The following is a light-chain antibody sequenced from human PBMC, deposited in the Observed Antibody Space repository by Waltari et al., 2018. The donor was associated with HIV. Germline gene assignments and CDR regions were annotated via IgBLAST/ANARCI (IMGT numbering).Light chain of an antibody. Sequence: QSVLTQPPSVSRAPGPRVTISCTGSSSNLGAGYDVHWYQHFPGRAPKLLIYGHPNRASGVPGRFSGSRSGASASLAITGLRAEDEADYYCQSYDSSLSVVFGGGTTLTVL. J-gene: IGLJ2*01. CDR1: SSNLGAGYD. V-gene: IGLV1-40*03. CDR2: GHP. CDR3: QSYDSSLSVV.